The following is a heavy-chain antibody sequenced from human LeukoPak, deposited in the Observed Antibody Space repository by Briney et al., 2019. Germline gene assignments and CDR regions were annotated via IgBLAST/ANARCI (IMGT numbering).Heavy chain of an antibody. CDR2: INSDGSNT. J-gene: IGHJ4*02. CDR3: AREIAGGCDY. D-gene: IGHD2/OR15-2a*01. V-gene: IGHV3-74*01. Sequence: PGGSLTRSCAASGFTFSNYWMHWARQAPGKGLVWVSRINSDGSNTGYADFVKGRFTISRDNAKNTLYRQMNSLRAEDTAVYFCAREIAGGCDYWGQETLVTVSS. CDR1: GFTFSNYW.